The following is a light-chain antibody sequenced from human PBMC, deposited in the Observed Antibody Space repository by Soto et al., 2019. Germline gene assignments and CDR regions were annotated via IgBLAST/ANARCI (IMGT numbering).Light chain of an antibody. J-gene: IGLJ2*01. CDR1: SSDVGGYNS. CDR2: EVS. V-gene: IGLV2-8*01. CDR3: SSYAGSNNLV. Sequence: QSALTQPPSASGSPGQSVTISCSGTSSDVGGYNSVSWYQQHPGKAPKLMISEVSKRPPGVPDRFSGSKSGSTASLTVSGLQAEDEADYYCSSYAGSNNLVFGGGTKLTVL.